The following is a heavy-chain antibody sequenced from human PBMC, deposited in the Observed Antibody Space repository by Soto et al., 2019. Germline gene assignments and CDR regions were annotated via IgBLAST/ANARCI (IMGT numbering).Heavy chain of an antibody. V-gene: IGHV3-30-3*01. Sequence: PGGSLRLSCAASGFTFSSYAMHWVRQAPGKGLEWVAVISYDGSNKYYADSVKGRFTISRDNSKNTLYLQMNSLRAEDTAVYYCARDGPPRDFLLPQYYYYGMDVWGQGTTVTAP. J-gene: IGHJ6*02. CDR3: ARDGPPRDFLLPQYYYYGMDV. D-gene: IGHD3-3*01. CDR2: ISYDGSNK. CDR1: GFTFSSYA.